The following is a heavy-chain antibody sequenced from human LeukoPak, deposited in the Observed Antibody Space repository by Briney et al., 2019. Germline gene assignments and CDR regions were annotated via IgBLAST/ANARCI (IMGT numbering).Heavy chain of an antibody. D-gene: IGHD3-22*01. CDR3: ARLTLGYYDSSGYSDD. CDR1: GGYLFSDDYY. J-gene: IGHJ4*02. Sequence: SETLYLTCTVSGGYLFSDDYYWSWIRQPPGKGLEWIEYVHYSGSTYYNPSLKSPVTISVDTSKNQFSLKLSSVTAADTAVYYCARLTLGYYDSSGYSDDWGQGTPVTVSS. V-gene: IGHV4-30-4*01. CDR2: VHYSGST.